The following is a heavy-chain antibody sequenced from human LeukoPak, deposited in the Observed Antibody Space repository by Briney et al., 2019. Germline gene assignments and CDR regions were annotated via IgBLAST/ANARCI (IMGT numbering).Heavy chain of an antibody. D-gene: IGHD3-22*01. V-gene: IGHV3-30*04. CDR3: ARGRGVSGSYYVDY. J-gene: IGHJ4*02. CDR2: ILYDGCNK. CDR1: GFTFSGYD. Sequence: GGSLRLSCAASGFTFSGYDMYWVRQAPGKGLEWVAFILYDGCNKYYADSVKGRFTISRDNSKNTLYLQMNSLRAEDTAVYSCARGRGVSGSYYVDYWGQGTLVTVSS.